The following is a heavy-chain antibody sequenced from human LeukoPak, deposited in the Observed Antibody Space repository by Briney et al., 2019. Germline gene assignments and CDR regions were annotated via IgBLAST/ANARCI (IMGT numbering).Heavy chain of an antibody. J-gene: IGHJ4*01. CDR1: GYTFPSFG. CDR3: ARIVGTYFGDRYYFDY. V-gene: IGHV1-18*01. Sequence: ASVKVSCKASGYTFPSFGTSWGRRAPDQGLEWMGWFSAYNGNTNYAQKLQGRVTMTTDTSTSTAYMELRSLRSDDTAVYYCARIVGTYFGDRYYFDYWGQGTLVTVSS. CDR2: FSAYNGNT. D-gene: IGHD3-10*01.